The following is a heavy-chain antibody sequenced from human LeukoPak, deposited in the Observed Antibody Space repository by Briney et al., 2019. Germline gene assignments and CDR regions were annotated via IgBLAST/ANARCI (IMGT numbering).Heavy chain of an antibody. D-gene: IGHD3-16*01. CDR2: ISAYNGNI. V-gene: IGHV1-18*01. Sequence: ASVKVSCKASGYIFTSYAISWVRQAPGQGLEWMGWISAYNGNINYAQKFQDRVTMTTDTSTSTAYMDVRSLKSDDTAVYYCVRDLGDMAGGTFFDIWGQGTIVIVSS. J-gene: IGHJ3*02. CDR3: VRDLGDMAGGTFFDI. CDR1: GYIFTSYA.